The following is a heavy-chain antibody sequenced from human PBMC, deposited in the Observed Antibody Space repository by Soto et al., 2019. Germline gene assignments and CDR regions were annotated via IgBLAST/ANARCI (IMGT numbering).Heavy chain of an antibody. J-gene: IGHJ4*02. V-gene: IGHV4-34*01. D-gene: IGHD3-22*01. Sequence: QVQLQQWGAGLLKPSETLSLTCAVYGGSFSGYYWSWIRQPPGKGLEWIGEINHSGSTNYNPSLKSRVTISVDTSKNQFSLKLSSVTAADTAVYYCARKRIYYDSSGYYYGVLRGSYYFDYWGQGTLVTVSS. CDR3: ARKRIYYDSSGYYYGVLRGSYYFDY. CDR1: GGSFSGYY. CDR2: INHSGST.